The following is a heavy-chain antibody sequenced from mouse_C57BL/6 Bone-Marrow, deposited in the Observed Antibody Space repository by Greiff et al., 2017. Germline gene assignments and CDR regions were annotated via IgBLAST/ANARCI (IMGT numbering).Heavy chain of an antibody. Sequence: EVKLVESGGGLVKPGGSLKLSCAASGFTFSDYGMHWVRQAPEKGLEWVAYISSGSSTIYYADTVKGRFTISRDNAKNTLFLQMTSLRSEDTAMYYCANNYYGSSYWFAYWGQGTLVTVSA. J-gene: IGHJ3*01. V-gene: IGHV5-17*01. CDR2: ISSGSSTI. D-gene: IGHD1-1*01. CDR3: ANNYYGSSYWFAY. CDR1: GFTFSDYG.